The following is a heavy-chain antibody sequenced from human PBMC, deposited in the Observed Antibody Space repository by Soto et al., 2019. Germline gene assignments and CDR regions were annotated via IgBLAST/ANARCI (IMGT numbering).Heavy chain of an antibody. CDR1: GFTVSSNY. CDR2: IYSGGST. Sequence: EVQLVETGGGLIQPGGSLRLSCAASGFTVSSNYMSWVRQAPGKGLEWVSVIYSGGSTYYADSVKGRFTISRDNSKNKLYLQMNSLRAEDTAVYYCARDRGVSPPIYYYSGMDVWGQGATVTVSS. D-gene: IGHD3-10*01. V-gene: IGHV3-53*02. J-gene: IGHJ6*02. CDR3: ARDRGVSPPIYYYSGMDV.